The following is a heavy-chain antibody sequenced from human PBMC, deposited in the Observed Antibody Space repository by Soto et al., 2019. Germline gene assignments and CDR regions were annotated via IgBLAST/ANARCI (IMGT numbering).Heavy chain of an antibody. CDR3: ARPLGIFYGDYAY. D-gene: IGHD4-17*01. CDR2: IYYSGST. J-gene: IGHJ4*02. CDR1: GGSISSSSYY. Sequence: QLQLQESGPGLVKPSETLSLTCTVSGGSISSSSYYWGWIRQPPGKGLEWIGSIYYSGSTYYNPSLKSRVTISVDTSKNQFSLKLSSVTAADTAVYYCARPLGIFYGDYAYWGQGTLVTVSS. V-gene: IGHV4-39*01.